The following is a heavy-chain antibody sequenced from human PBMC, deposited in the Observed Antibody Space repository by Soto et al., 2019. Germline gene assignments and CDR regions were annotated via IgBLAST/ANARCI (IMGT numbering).Heavy chain of an antibody. V-gene: IGHV1-69*08. CDR2: IIPILGIA. CDR3: ARDPQQRDADY. D-gene: IGHD6-25*01. J-gene: IGHJ4*02. Sequence: QVQLVQSGAEVKKPGSSVKVSCKASGGTFSSYTISWVRQAPGQGLEWMGRIIPILGIANYAQKFQGRVTITADKSTSTAYLELSSLRSEDASVYYCARDPQQRDADYWGQGTLVTVSS. CDR1: GGTFSSYT.